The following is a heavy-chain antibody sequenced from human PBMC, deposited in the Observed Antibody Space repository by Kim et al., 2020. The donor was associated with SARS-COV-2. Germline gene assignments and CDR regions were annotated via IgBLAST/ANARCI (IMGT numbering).Heavy chain of an antibody. Sequence: GGSLRLSCAASGFTFSSYAMSWVRQAPGKGLEWVSAVGVSATATYYADSVKGRFTISRDNSKNTLYLQMNSLRAEDTALYYCANNIAVAGAYAFDIWGQGTMVTVSS. J-gene: IGHJ3*02. CDR3: ANNIAVAGAYAFDI. V-gene: IGHV3-23*01. D-gene: IGHD6-19*01. CDR2: VGVSATAT. CDR1: GFTFSSYA.